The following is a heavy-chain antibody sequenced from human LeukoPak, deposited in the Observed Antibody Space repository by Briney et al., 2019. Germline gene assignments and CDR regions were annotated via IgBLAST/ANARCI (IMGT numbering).Heavy chain of an antibody. CDR3: ASAIAVAGTGFDY. D-gene: IGHD6-19*01. J-gene: IGHJ4*02. Sequence: GGSLRLSCAASGFTFSSYGMHRVRQAPGKGLEWVAVISYDGSNKYYADSVKGRFTISRDNSKNTLYLQMNSLRAEDTAVYYCASAIAVAGTGFDYWGQGTLVTVSS. CDR1: GFTFSSYG. CDR2: ISYDGSNK. V-gene: IGHV3-30*03.